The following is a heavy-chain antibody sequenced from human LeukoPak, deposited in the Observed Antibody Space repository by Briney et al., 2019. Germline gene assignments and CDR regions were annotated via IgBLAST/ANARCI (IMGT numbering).Heavy chain of an antibody. CDR2: IYSGGST. V-gene: IGHV3-53*05. D-gene: IGHD2-2*01. CDR1: GFTVSSNY. CDR3: AREHQLLYLDY. Sequence: GGSLRLSCAASGFTVSSNYMSWVRQAPGKGLEWVSVIYSGGSTYYADSVKGRFTISRDSSKNTLYLQMNSLRAEDTAVYYCAREHQLLYLDYWGQGTLVTVSS. J-gene: IGHJ4*02.